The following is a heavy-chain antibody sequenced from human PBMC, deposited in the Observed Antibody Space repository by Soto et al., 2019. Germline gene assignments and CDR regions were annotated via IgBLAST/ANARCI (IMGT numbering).Heavy chain of an antibody. CDR3: ARRRVAGRLSGNTTIRGYYYYGMDV. J-gene: IGHJ6*02. V-gene: IGHV3-21*01. CDR1: GFTFSSYS. D-gene: IGHD5-12*01. Sequence: PGGSLRLSCAASGFTFSSYSMNWVRQAPGKGLEWVSSISSSSSYIYYADSVKGRFTISRDNAKNSLYLQMNSLRAEDTAVYYCARRRVAGRLSGNTTIRGYYYYGMDVWDQGTTVTVSS. CDR2: ISSSSSYI.